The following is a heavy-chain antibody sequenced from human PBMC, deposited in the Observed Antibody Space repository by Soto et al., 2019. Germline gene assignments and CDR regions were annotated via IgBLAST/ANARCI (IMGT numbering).Heavy chain of an antibody. D-gene: IGHD2-8*01. J-gene: IGHJ3*02. V-gene: IGHV1-69*02. Sequence: GASVKVSCKASGGTFSSYTISWVRQAPGQGLEWMGRIIPILGIANYAQKFQGRVTITADKSTSTAYMELSSLRSEDTAVYYCAKPFCTNGVCYEARDAFDIRGQGTMVTVSS. CDR3: AKPFCTNGVCYEARDAFDI. CDR1: GGTFSSYT. CDR2: IIPILGIA.